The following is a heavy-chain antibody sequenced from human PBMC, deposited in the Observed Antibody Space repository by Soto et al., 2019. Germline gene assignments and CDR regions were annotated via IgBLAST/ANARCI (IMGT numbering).Heavy chain of an antibody. Sequence: EVQLVESGGGLVQPGGSLRLSCAASGFTFSSYDMHWVRQATGKGLEWVSAIGTAGDTYYPVTMKGRFTITRENAKNSMNLQMNSLRDGDADVYYSARGPYGSGSPIGPYSFDYGGQGTLVTVSS. CDR1: GFTFSSYD. D-gene: IGHD3-10*01. CDR2: IGTAGDT. J-gene: IGHJ4*02. CDR3: ARGPYGSGSPIGPYSFDY. V-gene: IGHV3-13*01.